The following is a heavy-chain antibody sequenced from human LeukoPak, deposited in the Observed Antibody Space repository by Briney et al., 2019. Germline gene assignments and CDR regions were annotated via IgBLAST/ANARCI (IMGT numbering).Heavy chain of an antibody. D-gene: IGHD3-10*01. Sequence: GASVKVSCKASGYTFTGYYMHWVRQAPGQGLEWMGRINPNSGGTNYAQKFQGRVTMTRDTSISTAYMELSRLRSDDTAVYYCAIDYYGSGRFESDYWGQGTLVTVSS. J-gene: IGHJ4*02. CDR3: AIDYYGSGRFESDY. CDR2: INPNSGGT. CDR1: GYTFTGYY. V-gene: IGHV1-2*06.